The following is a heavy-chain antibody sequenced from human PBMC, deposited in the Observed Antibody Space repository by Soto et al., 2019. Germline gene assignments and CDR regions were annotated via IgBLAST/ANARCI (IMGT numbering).Heavy chain of an antibody. V-gene: IGHV1-18*01. CDR2: ISGYNGHT. CDR1: GYTFTTYG. CDR3: AREGEMPYYYYGLDV. J-gene: IGHJ6*02. Sequence: QVQLVQSGAEVRKPGASVKVSCKASGYTFTTYGISWVRQAPGQGLEWMGWISGYNGHTKYAQKFQGRVTMTTDTATSTVWMDLRTLRSDDTAVYYCAREGEMPYYYYGLDVWGQGTTVTVSS. D-gene: IGHD2-2*01.